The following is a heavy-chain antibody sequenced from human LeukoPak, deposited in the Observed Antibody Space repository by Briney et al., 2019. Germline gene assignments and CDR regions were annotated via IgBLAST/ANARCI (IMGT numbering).Heavy chain of an antibody. V-gene: IGHV3-21*01. CDR3: ARESGGTLNP. D-gene: IGHD1-26*01. J-gene: IGHJ5*02. CDR1: GFTFRSSS. Sequence: GGSLRLSCTTSGFTFRSSSFNWVRQVPGKGLDWVASISSSGSYKYYSDSVEGRFTISRDNAKDSLFLQMNSLRAEDTAVYYCARESGGTLNPWGQGTLVTVSS. CDR2: ISSSGSYK.